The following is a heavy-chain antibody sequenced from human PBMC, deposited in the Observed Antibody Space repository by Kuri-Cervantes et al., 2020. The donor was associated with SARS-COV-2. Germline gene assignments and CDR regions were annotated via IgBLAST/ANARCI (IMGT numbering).Heavy chain of an antibody. D-gene: IGHD2-21*01. J-gene: IGHJ4*02. V-gene: IGHV1-8*02. Sequence: APVKVSCKASGGTFSSYAISWVRQATGQGLEWMGMVKTNSGNTLYAQFFQGRVTMTRDISTSTVYMELSSLTSEDTAIYYCYCAPKEGFDSWGQGTLVTVSS. CDR2: VKTNSGNT. CDR3: YCAPKEGFDS. CDR1: GGTFSSYA.